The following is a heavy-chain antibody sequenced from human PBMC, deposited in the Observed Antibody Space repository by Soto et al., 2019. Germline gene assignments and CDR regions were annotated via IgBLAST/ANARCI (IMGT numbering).Heavy chain of an antibody. CDR1: GYSFTGHY. CDR2: IDPKSGAT. J-gene: IGHJ5*02. D-gene: IGHD3-22*01. V-gene: IGHV1-2*02. CDR3: ARDYDKSGYDYFDP. Sequence: VASVKVSCKASGYSFTGHYMQWVRQAPGQGLEWMGWIDPKSGATKYAQKFQDRVTMTTDTSINTAYMYLSGLTSDDTAVYYCARDYDKSGYDYFDPWGQGTLVTVSS.